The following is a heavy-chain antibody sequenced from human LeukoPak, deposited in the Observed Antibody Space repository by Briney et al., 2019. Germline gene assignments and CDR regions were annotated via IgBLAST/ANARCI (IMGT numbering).Heavy chain of an antibody. CDR2: IYHSGST. CDR1: GGSISSGGYS. Sequence: PSETLSLTCAVSGGSISSGGYSWSWIRQPPGTGLEWIGYIYHSGSTYYNPSLKSRVTIPVDRSKNQFSLKLSSVTAADTAVYYCARGPVYYDILTGFSGAYYFDYWGQGTLVTVSS. D-gene: IGHD3-9*01. J-gene: IGHJ4*02. CDR3: ARGPVYYDILTGFSGAYYFDY. V-gene: IGHV4-30-2*01.